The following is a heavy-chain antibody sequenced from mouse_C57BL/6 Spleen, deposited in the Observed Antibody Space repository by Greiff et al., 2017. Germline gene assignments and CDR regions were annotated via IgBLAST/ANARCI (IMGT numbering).Heavy chain of an antibody. J-gene: IGHJ2*01. CDR1: GYTFTDYY. V-gene: IGHV1-26*01. Sequence: EVQLQQSGPELVKPGASVKISCKASGYTFTDYYMNWVKQSHGKSLEWIGDINPNNGGTSYNQKFKGKATLTVDKSSSTAYMELRSLTSEDSAVYYCASPFYDYDGPLYYFDYWGQGTTLTVSS. D-gene: IGHD2-4*01. CDR3: ASPFYDYDGPLYYFDY. CDR2: INPNNGGT.